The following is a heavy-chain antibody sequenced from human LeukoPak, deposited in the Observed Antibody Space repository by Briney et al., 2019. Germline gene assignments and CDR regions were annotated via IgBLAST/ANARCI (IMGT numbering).Heavy chain of an antibody. J-gene: IGHJ4*02. CDR2: IYYSGST. V-gene: IGHV4-39*01. CDR1: GGSISSSSYY. CDR3: ARHIAAAGTDFDY. D-gene: IGHD6-13*01. Sequence: PSETLSLTCTVSGGSISSSSYYWGWIRQPPGKGLEWIGSIYYSGSTYYNPSLKSRVTISVDTSKNQFTLKLSSVTAADTAVYYCARHIAAAGTDFDYWGQGTLVTVSS.